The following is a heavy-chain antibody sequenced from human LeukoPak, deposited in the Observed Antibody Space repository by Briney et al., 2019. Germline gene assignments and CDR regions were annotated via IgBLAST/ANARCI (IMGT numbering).Heavy chain of an antibody. J-gene: IGHJ4*02. Sequence: GGSLRLSCAASGFTFDDYAMHWVRQAPGKGLEWVSGISWNSGSIGYADSVKGRFTISRDNAKNSLYLQMNSLRAEDTAVYYCAREGIYYSNYSWGQGTLVTVSS. CDR2: ISWNSGSI. CDR3: AREGIYYSNYS. CDR1: GFTFDDYA. D-gene: IGHD4-11*01. V-gene: IGHV3-9*01.